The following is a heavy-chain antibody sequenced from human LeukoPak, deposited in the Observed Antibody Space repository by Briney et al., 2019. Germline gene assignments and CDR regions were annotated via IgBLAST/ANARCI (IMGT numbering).Heavy chain of an antibody. CDR3: AKVPLDYGSGSYFDY. CDR1: GFIFSSFG. D-gene: IGHD3-10*01. J-gene: IGHJ4*02. CDR2: IRYDGSNK. Sequence: GGSLRLSCAASGFIFSSFGMHWVRQAPGKGLEWVAFIRYDGSNKYYADSVKGRFTISRDNAKNSLYLQMNSLRAEDTAVYYCAKVPLDYGSGSYFDYWGQGTLVTVSS. V-gene: IGHV3-30*02.